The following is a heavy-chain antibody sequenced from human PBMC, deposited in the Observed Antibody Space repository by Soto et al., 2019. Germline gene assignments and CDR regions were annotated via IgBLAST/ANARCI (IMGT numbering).Heavy chain of an antibody. D-gene: IGHD2-2*03. CDR1: GFTFSSYG. V-gene: IGHV3-30*18. CDR3: AKDSGYCSSTSCYSRYNWFDP. Sequence: GGSLRLSCAASGFTFSSYGMHWVRQAPGKGLEWVAVISYDGSNKYYADSVKGRFTISRDNSKNTLYLQMNSLRAEDTAVYYCAKDSGYCSSTSCYSRYNWFDPWGQGTLVTVSS. CDR2: ISYDGSNK. J-gene: IGHJ5*02.